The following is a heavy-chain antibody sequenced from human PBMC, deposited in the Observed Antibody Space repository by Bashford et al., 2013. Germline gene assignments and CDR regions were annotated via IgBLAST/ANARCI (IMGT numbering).Heavy chain of an antibody. J-gene: IGHJ5*01. V-gene: IGHV5-51*01. CDR3: VRQAIPTSLVNDFDS. CDR2: IYPGDSQT. D-gene: IGHD1-14*01. Sequence: GESLKISCKGSGYNFRSHWIGWVRQRPGKSLEYLGVIYPGDSQTRYGPSFQGQVTIAADKSITTAYLQWASLQASDTAMYYCVRQAIPTSLVNDFDSWGQGTLVTVSS. CDR1: GYNFRSHW.